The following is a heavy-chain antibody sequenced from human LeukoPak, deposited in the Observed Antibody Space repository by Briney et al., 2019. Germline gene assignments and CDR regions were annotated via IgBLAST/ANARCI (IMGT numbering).Heavy chain of an antibody. CDR3: ANSGSGGSID. Sequence: QPGDSLRLFCAASGFPFSSYVMSWVGQAPGKGREGVSGISGSEWTTYYAGSVKGRFTISRDNPKNTLYLQLNSLRDEDTAVYYCANSGSGGSIDRG. V-gene: IGHV3-23*01. CDR1: GFPFSSYV. CDR2: ISGSEWTT. J-gene: IGHJ6*01. D-gene: IGHD2-15*01.